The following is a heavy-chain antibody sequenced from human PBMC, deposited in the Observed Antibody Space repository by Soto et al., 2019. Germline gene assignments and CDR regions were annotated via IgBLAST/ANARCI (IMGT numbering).Heavy chain of an antibody. CDR1: GYTLTELS. D-gene: IGHD3-3*01. J-gene: IGHJ4*02. CDR3: ATGALSSYSYFWSGYYLNY. CDR2: FDPEDGKT. Sequence: ASVKVSCKVSGYTLTELSMHWVRQAPGKGLEWMGGFDPEDGKTIYAQKFQGRVTMTEDTSTDTAYMELSSLRSADTAVYYCATGALSSYSYFWSGYYLNYWGQGTLVTVS. V-gene: IGHV1-24*01.